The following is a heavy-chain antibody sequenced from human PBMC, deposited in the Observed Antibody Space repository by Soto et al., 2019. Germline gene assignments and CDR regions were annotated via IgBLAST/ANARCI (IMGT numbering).Heavy chain of an antibody. CDR1: RFTFSNFA. J-gene: IGHJ4*02. Sequence: EVQLLESGGGLVQPGGSLRLSCAASRFTFSNFAMSWVRQAPGKGLEWVSTITGTSANTYYTDSVKGRFAISRDNSQNTLLLQMNSLTTEDAAVYYCAKGGATYGLLTHDYWGQGSLVTVSS. CDR3: AKGGATYGLLTHDY. V-gene: IGHV3-23*01. D-gene: IGHD3-9*01. CDR2: ITGTSANT.